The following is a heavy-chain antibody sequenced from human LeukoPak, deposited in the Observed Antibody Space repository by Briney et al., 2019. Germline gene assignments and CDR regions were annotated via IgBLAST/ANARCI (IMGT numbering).Heavy chain of an antibody. D-gene: IGHD4-17*01. CDR1: GGSISTISYY. Sequence: PSETLSLTCTVSGGSISTISYYWGWIRQPPGKGLEWIGSMYYSGSTYYNPSLKSRVTISVDTYKRRISLKLSSVTAADTAVYYCATTVTTRYYFDSWGQGTLVTVSS. V-gene: IGHV4-39*01. CDR3: ATTVTTRYYFDS. J-gene: IGHJ4*02. CDR2: MYYSGST.